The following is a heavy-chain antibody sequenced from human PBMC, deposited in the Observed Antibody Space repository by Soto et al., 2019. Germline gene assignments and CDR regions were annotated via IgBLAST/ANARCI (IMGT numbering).Heavy chain of an antibody. CDR1: ASTFSNYI. Sequence: QLQLVESGGGVVQPGRSLRLSCAASASTFSNYIMHWVRQAPGKGLEWVAFISYDGSNSNYADFVEGRFTISRDNPKNMLYLQLSSLIPDDTAVYYCAGGDNYYALGVGGQGTTVTVSS. CDR3: AGGDNYYALGV. D-gene: IGHD2-21*01. CDR2: ISYDGSNS. J-gene: IGHJ6*02. V-gene: IGHV3-30*04.